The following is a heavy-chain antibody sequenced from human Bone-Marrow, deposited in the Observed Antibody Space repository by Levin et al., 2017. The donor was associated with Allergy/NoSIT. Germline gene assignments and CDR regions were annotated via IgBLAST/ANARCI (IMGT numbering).Heavy chain of an antibody. CDR2: ISYDGSNK. CDR3: AKELPSSTAMD. V-gene: IGHV3-30*18. Sequence: GGSLRLSCAASGFTFSSYGMHWVRQAPGKGLEWVAVISYDGSNKYYADSVKGRFTISRDNSKNTLYLQMNSLRAEDTAVYYCAKELPSSTAMDWGQGTLVTVSS. D-gene: IGHD5-18*01. J-gene: IGHJ4*02. CDR1: GFTFSSYG.